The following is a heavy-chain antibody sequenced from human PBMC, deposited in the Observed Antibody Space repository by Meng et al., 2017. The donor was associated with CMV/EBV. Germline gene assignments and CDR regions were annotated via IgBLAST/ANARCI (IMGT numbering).Heavy chain of an antibody. CDR1: GGSFSGYY. CDR3: ARDSSGWYPHFDY. D-gene: IGHD6-19*01. Sequence: QVQLQQWGAGLFKPSETLSLTCAVYGGSFSGYYWSWIRQPPGKGLEWIGEINHSGSTNYNPSLKSRVTISVDTSKNQFSLKLSSVTAADTAVYYCARDSSGWYPHFDYWGQGTLVTVSS. J-gene: IGHJ4*02. V-gene: IGHV4-34*01. CDR2: INHSGST.